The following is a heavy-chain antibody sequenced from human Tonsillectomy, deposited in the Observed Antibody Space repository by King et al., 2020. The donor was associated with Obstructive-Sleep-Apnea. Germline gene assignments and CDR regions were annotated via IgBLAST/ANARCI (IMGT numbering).Heavy chain of an antibody. CDR3: ANNQDGIAY. CDR1: GFYFISSG. D-gene: IGHD1-14*01. CDR2: MGYGGSNK. V-gene: IGHV3-30*02. J-gene: IGHJ4*02. Sequence: VQLVESGGGVVLPGGSLRLFYAAFGFYFISSGIHRVRQAPGQGLDWGGIMGYGGSNKYDDASVEGRFSISRDNSKNRLYLQMNSLRAEDTAVYYCANNQDGIAYWGQGTLVTVSS.